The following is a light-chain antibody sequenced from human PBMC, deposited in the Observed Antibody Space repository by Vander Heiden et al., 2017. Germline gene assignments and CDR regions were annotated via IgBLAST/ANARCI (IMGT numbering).Light chain of an antibody. Sequence: IQMTQSPFSLSASVAVRVTLTCRASQCISSYLNWYQQKPGKAPKLLIYAASSLQSGVPSRLSGRGSGTDFTLTIRSLQPADFATYYCQQSYSTPWTFGQGTKVEIK. J-gene: IGKJ1*01. V-gene: IGKV1-39*01. CDR2: AAS. CDR1: QCISSY. CDR3: QQSYSTPWT.